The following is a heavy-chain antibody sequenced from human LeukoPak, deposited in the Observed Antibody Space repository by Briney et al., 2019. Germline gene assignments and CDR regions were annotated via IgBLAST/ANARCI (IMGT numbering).Heavy chain of an antibody. CDR3: ARGKYYGSGSPYYYYGMDV. D-gene: IGHD3-10*01. Sequence: ASVKVSCKVSGYTLTELSMHWVRQATGQGLEWMGWMNPNSGNTGYAQKFQGRVTMTRNTSISTAYMELSSLRSEDTAVYYCARGKYYGSGSPYYYYGMDVWGQGTTVTVSS. CDR1: GYTLTELS. V-gene: IGHV1-8*01. J-gene: IGHJ6*02. CDR2: MNPNSGNT.